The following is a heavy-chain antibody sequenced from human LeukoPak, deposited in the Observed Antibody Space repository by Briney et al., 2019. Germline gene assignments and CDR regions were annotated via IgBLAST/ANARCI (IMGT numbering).Heavy chain of an antibody. D-gene: IGHD6-13*01. CDR3: ARSIAAAGYYYYYMDV. V-gene: IGHV3-48*04. J-gene: IGHJ6*03. Sequence: GGTLRLSCAASGFTFSSYGMNWVRQAPGKGLEWVSYISSSGSTIYYADSVKGRFTISRDNAKNSLYLQMNSLRAEDTAVYYCARSIAAAGYYYYYMDVWGKGTTVTISS. CDR2: ISSSGSTI. CDR1: GFTFSSYG.